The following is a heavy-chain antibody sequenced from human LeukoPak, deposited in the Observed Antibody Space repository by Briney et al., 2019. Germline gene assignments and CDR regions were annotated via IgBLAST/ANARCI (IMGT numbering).Heavy chain of an antibody. CDR3: ANALRAIVGATGAFHV. CDR1: GFTFSSYG. Sequence: GGSLRLSCAVSGFTFSSYGMSWVRQAPGKGLEWVSGLSASGGSTYYADSVKGRFTISRDNSKNTLYLQMNSLRAEDTAVYYCANALRAIVGATGAFHVWGRGTMVTVSS. CDR2: LSASGGST. V-gene: IGHV3-23*01. J-gene: IGHJ3*01. D-gene: IGHD1-26*01.